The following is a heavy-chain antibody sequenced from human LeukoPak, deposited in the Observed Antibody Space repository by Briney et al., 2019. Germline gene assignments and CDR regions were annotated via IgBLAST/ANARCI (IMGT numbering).Heavy chain of an antibody. D-gene: IGHD3-22*01. CDR3: TRYDSSGNY. Sequence: GGSLRLSCTASGFTFGGYAMSWVRQAPGKGLEWVGFIRSKAYGGTTEYAASVKGRFTISRDDSKSIAYLQMNSLKTEDTAVYYCTRYDSSGNYWGQGTLVTVSS. V-gene: IGHV3-49*04. CDR2: IRSKAYGGTT. CDR1: GFTFGGYA. J-gene: IGHJ4*02.